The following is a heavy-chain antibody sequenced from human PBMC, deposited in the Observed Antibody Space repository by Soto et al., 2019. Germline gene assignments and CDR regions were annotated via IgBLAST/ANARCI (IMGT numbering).Heavy chain of an antibody. Sequence: GESLKISCKGSGYNFAGYWIAWVRQMPGKDLELMGIIYPSDSENRYRPSFQGQVTISADKSFSSAFLQWTSLRASTTAMSYCARGGVSTRSFGYWGQVPPIVVAS. D-gene: IGHD3-3*01. CDR2: IYPSDSEN. V-gene: IGHV5-51*01. CDR1: GYNFAGYW. J-gene: IGHJ4*02. CDR3: ARGGVSTRSFGY.